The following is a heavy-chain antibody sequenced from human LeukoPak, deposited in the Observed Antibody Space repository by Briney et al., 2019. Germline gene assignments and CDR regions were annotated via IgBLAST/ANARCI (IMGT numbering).Heavy chain of an antibody. CDR2: IYYSGST. V-gene: IGHV4-59*05. J-gene: IGHJ5*02. Sequence: SETLSLTCTVSGGSMRSYYWSWIRQPPGKGLEWIGSIYYSGSTYYNPSLKSRVTISVDTSKNQFSLRLSSVTAADTAVYYCARHAGRTYSSHWFDPWGQGTLVTVSS. D-gene: IGHD5-18*01. CDR1: GGSMRSYY. CDR3: ARHAGRTYSSHWFDP.